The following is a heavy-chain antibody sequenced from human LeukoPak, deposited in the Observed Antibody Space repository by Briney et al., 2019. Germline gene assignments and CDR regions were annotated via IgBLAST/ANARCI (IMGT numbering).Heavy chain of an antibody. Sequence: GGSLRLSCAASGFTFSSYGMHWVRQAPGKGLEWVAVISYDGSNKYYADSVKGRFTISRDNSKNTLYLQMNSLRAEDTAVYYCAKGNSRSIVVVPAAQLYYFDYWGQGTLVTVSS. CDR3: AKGNSRSIVVVPAAQLYYFDY. CDR1: GFTFSSYG. V-gene: IGHV3-30*18. D-gene: IGHD2-2*01. CDR2: ISYDGSNK. J-gene: IGHJ4*02.